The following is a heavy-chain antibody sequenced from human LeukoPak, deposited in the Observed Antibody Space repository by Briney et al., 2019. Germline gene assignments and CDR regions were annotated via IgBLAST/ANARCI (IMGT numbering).Heavy chain of an antibody. J-gene: IGHJ3*02. D-gene: IGHD2-2*01. V-gene: IGHV3-23*01. Sequence: GGSLRLSCAASGFTFSSYAMSWVRQAPGKGLEWVSAISGSGGSTYYADSVKGRSTISRDNSKNTLYLQMNSLRAEDTAVYYCAKDEVLGYCSSTSCSPGAFDIWGQGTMVTVSS. CDR1: GFTFSSYA. CDR2: ISGSGGST. CDR3: AKDEVLGYCSSTSCSPGAFDI.